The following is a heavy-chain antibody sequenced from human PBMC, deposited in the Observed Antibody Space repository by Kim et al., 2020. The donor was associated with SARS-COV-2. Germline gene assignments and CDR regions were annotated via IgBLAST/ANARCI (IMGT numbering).Heavy chain of an antibody. J-gene: IGHJ4*02. CDR3: ARELTVTTFNY. V-gene: IGHV3-33*05. D-gene: IGHD4-17*01. CDR2: ISYDGSNK. Sequence: GGSLRLSCAASGFTFRTYGMHWVRQAPGKGLEWVAVISYDGSNKYYGDSVKGRFTISRDNSKNTLYLQGNSLRAEDTAVYYCARELTVTTFNYWGQGTLVPVPP. CDR1: GFTFRTYG.